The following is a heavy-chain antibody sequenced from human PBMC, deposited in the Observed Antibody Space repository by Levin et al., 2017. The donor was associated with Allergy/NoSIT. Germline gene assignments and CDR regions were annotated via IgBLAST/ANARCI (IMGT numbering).Heavy chain of an antibody. D-gene: IGHD5-18*01. CDR1: GFSLTTSAMC. CDR2: IDWDDDK. CDR3: ARSSPGGFSYGHHFDY. V-gene: IGHV2-70*11. Sequence: VSGPTLVKPTQTLTLTCTFSGFSLTTSAMCVSWIRQPPGKALEWLARIDWDDDKYYSTSLKTRLSISKDTSKNQVVLTMTNMDPVDTATYYCARSSPGGFSYGHHFDYWGQGTLVAVSS. J-gene: IGHJ4*02.